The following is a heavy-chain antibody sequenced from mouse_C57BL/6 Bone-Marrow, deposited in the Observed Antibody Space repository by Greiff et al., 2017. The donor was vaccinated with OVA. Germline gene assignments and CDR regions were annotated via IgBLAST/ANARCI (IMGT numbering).Heavy chain of an antibody. J-gene: IGHJ1*03. Sequence: VQLQQSGAELARPGASVKLSCKASGYTFTSYGISWVKQRTGQGLEWIGEIYPRSGNTYYNEKFKGKATLTADKSSSTAYMELRSLTSEDSAVYFCASEMSNYVYFDVWGTGTTVTVSS. D-gene: IGHD2-5*01. CDR3: ASEMSNYVYFDV. CDR1: GYTFTSYG. CDR2: IYPRSGNT. V-gene: IGHV1-81*01.